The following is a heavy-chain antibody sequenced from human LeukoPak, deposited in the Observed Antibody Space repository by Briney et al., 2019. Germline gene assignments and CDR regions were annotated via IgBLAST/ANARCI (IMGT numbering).Heavy chain of an antibody. CDR2: INPSGGST. J-gene: IGHJ6*03. CDR1: GYTFTSYY. Sequence: ASVKVSCKASGYTFTSYYMHWVRQAPGQGLEWMGIINPSGGSTSYAQKFQGRVTMTRDTSTSTVYMELSSLRSEDTAVYYCARDGQQQLVYYYYYYYMDVWGKGTTVTISS. D-gene: IGHD6-13*01. CDR3: ARDGQQQLVYYYYYYYMDV. V-gene: IGHV1-46*01.